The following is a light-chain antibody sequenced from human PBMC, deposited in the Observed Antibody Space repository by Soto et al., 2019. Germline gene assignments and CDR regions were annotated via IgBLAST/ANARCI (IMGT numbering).Light chain of an antibody. Sequence: DIQMTQSPSTLSASVGDRVTITCRASQSISSWLAWYQQKPGTAPNRLIYKASTLQSGVPSRFSGSGSGTEFTLTISSLQPDDSATYYCQQYNDNWTFGQGTKVEIK. CDR2: KAS. CDR1: QSISSW. CDR3: QQYNDNWT. J-gene: IGKJ1*01. V-gene: IGKV1-5*03.